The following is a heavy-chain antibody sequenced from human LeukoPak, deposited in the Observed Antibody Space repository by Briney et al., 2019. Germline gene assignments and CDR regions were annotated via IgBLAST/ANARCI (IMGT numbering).Heavy chain of an antibody. CDR3: ASDFSNWAPSASLDY. CDR2: ISSRSSTE. D-gene: IGHD1-1*01. V-gene: IGHV3-48*04. CDR1: GFTFSGYA. Sequence: PGGSLRLSCGASGFTFSGYAMTWIRQVPGKGLEWISYISSRSSTEYFADSVKDRFTISRDNAKNSLYLQMSGLRAEDTAVYYCASDFSNWAPSASLDYWGQGTLVTVSS. J-gene: IGHJ4*02.